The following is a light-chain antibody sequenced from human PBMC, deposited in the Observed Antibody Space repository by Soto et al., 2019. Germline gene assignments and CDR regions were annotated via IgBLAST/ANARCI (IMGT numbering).Light chain of an antibody. Sequence: EIVLTHSPGTLSLSPGERAALSCRASHSVSSTYLAWYQQKPGQDPRLLIYGASSRATGIPDRFSGSGSGTDFTLTISRLEPEDFAVYYCQQYGSSPPYTFGQGTKLEIK. CDR3: QQYGSSPPYT. V-gene: IGKV3-20*01. J-gene: IGKJ2*01. CDR2: GAS. CDR1: HSVSSTY.